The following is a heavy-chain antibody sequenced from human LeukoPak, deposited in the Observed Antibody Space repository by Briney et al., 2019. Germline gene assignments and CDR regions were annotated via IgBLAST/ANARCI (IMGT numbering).Heavy chain of an antibody. Sequence: ASVKVSCKASGYMFTGYYMHWVRQAPGQGLEWMGWINPNSGGTNYAQKFQGRVTMTRDTSISTAYMELSRLRSDDTAVFYCAREEVIAAAGPTLDYWGQGALVTVSS. D-gene: IGHD6-13*01. J-gene: IGHJ4*02. CDR2: INPNSGGT. CDR1: GYMFTGYY. CDR3: AREEVIAAAGPTLDY. V-gene: IGHV1-2*02.